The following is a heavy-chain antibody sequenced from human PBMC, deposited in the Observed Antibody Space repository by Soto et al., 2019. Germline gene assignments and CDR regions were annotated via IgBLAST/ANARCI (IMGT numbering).Heavy chain of an antibody. CDR3: ARDRGITMVRGAQYYYYGMDV. J-gene: IGHJ6*02. D-gene: IGHD3-10*01. CDR2: IYYSGST. Sequence: SETLSLTCTVSGGSISSYYWSWIRQPPGKGLEWIGYIYYSGSTNYNPSLKSRVTISVDTSKNQFSLKLSSVTAADTAVYYCARDRGITMVRGAQYYYYGMDVWGQGTTVTVS. CDR1: GGSISSYY. V-gene: IGHV4-59*01.